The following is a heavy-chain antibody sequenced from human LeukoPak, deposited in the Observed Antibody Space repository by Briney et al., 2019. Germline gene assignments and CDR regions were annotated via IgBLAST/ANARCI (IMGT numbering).Heavy chain of an antibody. V-gene: IGHV3-74*01. D-gene: IGHD3-10*01. CDR3: TRTYYGSGTYSQSDF. CDR2: INSDGSTT. Sequence: GGSLRLSCAASGFTLSSYWMHWVRQAPGKGLVWVSRINSDGSTTSYADSVKGRFTISRDNAKNTLYLQMNSLRAEDTAVYYCTRTYYGSGTYSQSDFWGQGTLVTVS. J-gene: IGHJ4*02. CDR1: GFTLSSYW.